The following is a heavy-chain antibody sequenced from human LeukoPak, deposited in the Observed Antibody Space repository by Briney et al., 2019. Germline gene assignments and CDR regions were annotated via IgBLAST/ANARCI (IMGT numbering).Heavy chain of an antibody. V-gene: IGHV3-7*05. CDR1: GFTFSTYW. Sequence: GGSLRLSCSASGFTFSTYWMSWVRQAPGKGLESVANIKQDGREQNYVDSVKGRFTISRDNAQTSLFLQMNSLRVEDTAVYYCARGKGLDVWGQGTTVTVSS. J-gene: IGHJ6*02. CDR3: ARGKGLDV. CDR2: IKQDGREQ.